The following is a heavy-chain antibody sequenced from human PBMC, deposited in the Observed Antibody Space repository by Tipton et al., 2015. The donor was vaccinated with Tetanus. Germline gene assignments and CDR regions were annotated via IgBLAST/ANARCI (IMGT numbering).Heavy chain of an antibody. CDR1: GASIKNSPYF. CDR3: ATTADNWFDP. D-gene: IGHD6-25*01. CDR2: IYYSGGT. Sequence: TLSLTCSVSGASIKNSPYFWNWIRHSPGKGLEWIGYIYYSGGTFYNPSLKSRVTMSLDTSKNQFSLKLTSVTAADTAVYYCATTADNWFDPWGQGTLVTVSS. V-gene: IGHV4-31*03. J-gene: IGHJ5*02.